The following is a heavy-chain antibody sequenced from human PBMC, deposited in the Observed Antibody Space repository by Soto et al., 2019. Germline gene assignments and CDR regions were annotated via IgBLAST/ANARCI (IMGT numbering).Heavy chain of an antibody. CDR1: GGSISSYY. Sequence: VQLQESGPGLVKPSETLSLTCTVSGGSISSYYCSWIRQPPGKGLEWLGYIYSSGGTNYNPSLKSRVTISVATSKNQCSLKLSSVTAADTAVYYCARRYGDYFDFWGQGTLVTVSS. J-gene: IGHJ4*02. CDR3: ARRYGDYFDF. V-gene: IGHV4-59*08. D-gene: IGHD4-17*01. CDR2: IYSSGGT.